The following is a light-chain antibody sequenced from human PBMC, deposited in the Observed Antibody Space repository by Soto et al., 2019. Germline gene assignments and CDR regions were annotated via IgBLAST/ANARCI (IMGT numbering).Light chain of an antibody. V-gene: IGLV1-51*01. CDR3: GTWDSSLSVVV. Sequence: QSVLTQPPSVSAAPGQKVTISCSGSSSNIGNNYVSWYQQLPGTAPKLIIYDNNKRPSGIPDRFSGSKSGTSATLGITGLQTGDEDDYYCGTWDSSLSVVVFGGGTKVTVL. CDR1: SSNIGNNY. CDR2: DNN. J-gene: IGLJ2*01.